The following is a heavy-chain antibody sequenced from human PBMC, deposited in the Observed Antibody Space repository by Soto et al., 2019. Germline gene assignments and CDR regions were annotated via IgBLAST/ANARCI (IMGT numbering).Heavy chain of an antibody. J-gene: IGHJ3*02. CDR1: GGSFSGYY. Sequence: PSETLSLTCAVYGGSFSGYYWSWIRQPPGKGLEWIGEINHSGSTSYNPSLKSRVTMSIDTSKNEFSLKLTSVTAADTAVYYCARRVDHYDSSGDASDIWGQGTMVTV. CDR2: INHSGST. D-gene: IGHD3-22*01. CDR3: ARRVDHYDSSGDASDI. V-gene: IGHV4-34*01.